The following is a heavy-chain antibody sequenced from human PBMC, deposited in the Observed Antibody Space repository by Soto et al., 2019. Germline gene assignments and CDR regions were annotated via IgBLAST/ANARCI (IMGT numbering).Heavy chain of an antibody. V-gene: IGHV3-11*06. CDR1: GFTFSDYY. CDR2: ISSSSSYT. J-gene: IGHJ3*02. CDR3: ARDLELFGGGSHAFDI. D-gene: IGHD2-15*01. Sequence: QVQLVESGGGLVKPGGSLRLSCAASGFTFSDYYMSWIRQAPGKGLEWVSYISSSSSYTNYADSVKGRFTISRDNAKNSLYLQMNSRRAEDTAVYYCARDLELFGGGSHAFDIWGQGTMVTVSS.